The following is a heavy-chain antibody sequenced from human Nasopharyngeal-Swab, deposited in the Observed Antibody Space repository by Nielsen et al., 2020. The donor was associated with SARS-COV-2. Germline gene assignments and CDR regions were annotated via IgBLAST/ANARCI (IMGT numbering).Heavy chain of an antibody. CDR3: AREAATRPTNWFDP. V-gene: IGHV3-7*01. J-gene: IGHJ5*02. CDR2: IKQDGSEK. Sequence: VRQAPGKGLEWVANIKQDGSEKYYVDSVKGGFTISRDNAKNSLYLQMNSLRAEDTAVYYCAREAATRPTNWFDPWGQGTLVTVSS. D-gene: IGHD2-15*01.